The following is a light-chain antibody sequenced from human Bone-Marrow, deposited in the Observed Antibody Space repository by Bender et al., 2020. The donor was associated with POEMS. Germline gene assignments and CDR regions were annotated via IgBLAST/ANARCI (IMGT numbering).Light chain of an antibody. Sequence: QSALTQPPSASGSPGQSVTISCTGTSSDVGGYKYVSWYQHHPGKAPKLIIYDVSYRPSGVSNRFSGSKSGKTASLTISGLQAEDEADYYCSSYSTTSPRVFGGGTKLTVL. J-gene: IGLJ3*02. CDR3: SSYSTTSPRV. CDR2: DVS. CDR1: SSDVGGYKY. V-gene: IGLV2-14*03.